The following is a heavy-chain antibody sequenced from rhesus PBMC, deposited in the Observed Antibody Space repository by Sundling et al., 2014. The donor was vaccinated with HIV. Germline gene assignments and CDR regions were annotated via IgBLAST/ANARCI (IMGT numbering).Heavy chain of an antibody. V-gene: IGHV4-165*01. CDR1: GGSFSGYF. CDR3: ARGRRYYSGDYFFDY. J-gene: IGHJ4*01. CDR2: ISGSSGST. Sequence: QVQLQESGPGLVKPSETLALTCAVSGGSFSGYFWGWIRQPPGKGLEWIGYISGSSGSTDYNPSLKSRVTISKDTSKNQFSLNLSSVTASDTAVYYCARGRRYYSGDYFFDYWGQGVLVTVSS. D-gene: IGHD3-16*01.